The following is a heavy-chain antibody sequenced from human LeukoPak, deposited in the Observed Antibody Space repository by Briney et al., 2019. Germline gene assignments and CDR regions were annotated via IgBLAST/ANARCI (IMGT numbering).Heavy chain of an antibody. J-gene: IGHJ4*02. CDR1: GFTFSSYG. CDR3: ARGPYYYTSGD. Sequence: GRSLRLSCAASGFTFSSYGMHWVRQAPGKGLVWVSRINSDGSSTSYADSVKSRFTISRDNAKSTLYLQMNSLRADDTAVYYCARGPYYYTSGDWGQGTLVTVSS. D-gene: IGHD3-10*01. CDR2: INSDGSST. V-gene: IGHV3-74*01.